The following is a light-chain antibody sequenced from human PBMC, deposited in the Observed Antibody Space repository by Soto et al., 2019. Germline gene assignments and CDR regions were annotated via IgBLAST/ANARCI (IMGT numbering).Light chain of an antibody. CDR2: DVS. V-gene: IGKV1-5*01. CDR3: QHYDVCPWT. J-gene: IGKJ1*01. Sequence: DIQMTQSPSSLSSSVGDRITITCRASQTVRRWLAWYQQKPGTAPTLLIYDVSTLERGVPSRFSGSGSGTEFTLTISSLQADDFATYYCQHYDVCPWTFGQGTKVEIK. CDR1: QTVRRW.